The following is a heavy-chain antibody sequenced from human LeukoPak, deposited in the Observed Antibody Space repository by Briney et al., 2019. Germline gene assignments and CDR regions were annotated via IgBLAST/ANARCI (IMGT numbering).Heavy chain of an antibody. CDR2: IYYDGST. Sequence: PSETLSLTCAVYGGSFSGYYWSWIRQPPGKGLEWIGSIYYDGSTYYNPSLKSRVTISLETSKNQFSLKLTSVTAADTAVYYCARDKMGGFDYWGQGTLVTVSS. CDR1: GGSFSGYY. CDR3: ARDKMGGFDY. D-gene: IGHD3-16*01. V-gene: IGHV4-34*01. J-gene: IGHJ4*02.